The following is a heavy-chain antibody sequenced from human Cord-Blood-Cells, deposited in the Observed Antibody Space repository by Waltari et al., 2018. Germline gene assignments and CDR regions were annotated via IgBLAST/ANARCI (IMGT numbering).Heavy chain of an antibody. CDR1: GGSISSSSYH. CDR2: IYYSGST. D-gene: IGHD2-15*01. J-gene: IGHJ4*02. Sequence: QLQLPESGPGLVTPSETLSLTCTVSGGSISSSSYHWGWIRQPPGKGLERIGSIYYSGSTYYNPSLKSRVTISVDTSKNQFSLKLSSVTAADTAVYYCARRISRGDYLDYWGQGTLVTVSS. CDR3: ARRISRGDYLDY. V-gene: IGHV4-39*01.